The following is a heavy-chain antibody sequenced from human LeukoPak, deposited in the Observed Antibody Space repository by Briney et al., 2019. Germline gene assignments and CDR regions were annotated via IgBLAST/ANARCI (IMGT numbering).Heavy chain of an antibody. CDR3: AKDEATSGGGLAS. J-gene: IGHJ4*02. Sequence: PGGSLRLSCAASGFAVSGTHMSWVRQAPGKGLEWVSSMYTGGTTYYADSVMGRFTVSTDNSRNTLFLHMNRLRVDDTAVYYCAKDEATSGGGLASWGQGTLVTVSS. D-gene: IGHD3-16*01. V-gene: IGHV3-53*01. CDR1: GFAVSGTH. CDR2: MYTGGTT.